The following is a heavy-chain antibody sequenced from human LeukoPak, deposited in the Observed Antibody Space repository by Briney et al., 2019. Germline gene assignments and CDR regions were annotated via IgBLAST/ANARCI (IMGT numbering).Heavy chain of an antibody. CDR2: ISYDGSNK. J-gene: IGHJ4*02. D-gene: IGHD7-27*01. Sequence: GRSLRLSCAASRFTFSSYGMHWVRQAPGKGLEWVAVISYDGSNKYYADSVKGRFTISRDNSKNTLYLQMNSLRAEDTAVYYCAKDLHSAGDNDYWGQGTLVTVSS. V-gene: IGHV3-30*18. CDR1: RFTFSSYG. CDR3: AKDLHSAGDNDY.